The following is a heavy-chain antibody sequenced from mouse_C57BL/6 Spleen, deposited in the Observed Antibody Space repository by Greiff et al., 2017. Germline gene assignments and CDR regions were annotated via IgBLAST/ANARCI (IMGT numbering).Heavy chain of an antibody. CDR2: FYPGDGDT. V-gene: IGHV1-80*01. CDR1: GYAFSSYW. D-gene: IGHD2-1*01. Sequence: QVQLQQSGAELVKPGASVKISCKASGYAFSSYWMNWVKQRPGKGLEWIGQFYPGDGDTTYNGKFKGKATLTADKSSSTAYMQLSSLTSEDSAVYCCARAIYYGNSYYFDYWGQGTTLTVSS. CDR3: ARAIYYGNSYYFDY. J-gene: IGHJ2*01.